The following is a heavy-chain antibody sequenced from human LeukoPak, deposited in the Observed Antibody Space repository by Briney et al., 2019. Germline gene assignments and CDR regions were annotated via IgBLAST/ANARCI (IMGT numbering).Heavy chain of an antibody. D-gene: IGHD3-10*01. CDR3: ARERWFGSRFLWY. CDR2: ISSSGSTI. Sequence: KPGGSLRLSCAASGFTFSDYYMSWIRQAPGKGLEWVSYISSSGSTIYYADSVKGRFTISRDNAKNSLYLQMNSLRAEDTAVYHCARERWFGSRFLWYWGQGTLVTVSS. V-gene: IGHV3-11*04. CDR1: GFTFSDYY. J-gene: IGHJ4*02.